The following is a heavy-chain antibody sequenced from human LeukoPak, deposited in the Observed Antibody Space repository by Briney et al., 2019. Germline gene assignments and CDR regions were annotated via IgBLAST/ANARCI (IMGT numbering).Heavy chain of an antibody. CDR2: INHSGST. J-gene: IGHJ4*02. D-gene: IGHD1-26*01. CDR3: ARNIVGPRQVDY. V-gene: IGHV4-34*01. CDR1: GGSFSGYY. Sequence: PSETLSLTCAVYGGSFSGYYWSWIRQPPGKGLEWIGEINHSGSTNYNPSLKSRVTISVDTSKSQFSLKLSSVTAADTAIYYCARNIVGPRQVDYWGQGTLVTVSS.